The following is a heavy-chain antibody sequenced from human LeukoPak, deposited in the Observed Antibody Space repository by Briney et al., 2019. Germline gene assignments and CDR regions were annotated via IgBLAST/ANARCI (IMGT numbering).Heavy chain of an antibody. J-gene: IGHJ5*02. CDR2: SSAYNGNT. D-gene: IGHD5-12*01. CDR3: ARDRGYSGYDQYNWFDP. CDR1: GYTFTSYG. Sequence: ASVKVSCRASGYTFTSYGISWVRQAPGQGLEWMGWSSAYNGNTNYAQKLQGRVTMTTDTSTSTAYMELRSLRSDATAVYYCARDRGYSGYDQYNWFDPWGPGTLVTVSS. V-gene: IGHV1-18*01.